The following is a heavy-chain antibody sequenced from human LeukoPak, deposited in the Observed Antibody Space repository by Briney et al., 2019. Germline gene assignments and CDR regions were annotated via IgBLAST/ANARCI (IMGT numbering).Heavy chain of an antibody. CDR3: ARLGYSYYFDY. V-gene: IGHV4-39*01. D-gene: IGHD5-18*01. CDR2: IYYSGST. J-gene: IGHJ4*02. CDR1: GGSISSSSYY. Sequence: PSETLSLTCTASGGSISSSSYYWGWIRQPPGKGLEWIGSIYYSGSTYYNPSLKSRVTISVDTSKNQFSLKLSSVTAADTAVYYCARLGYSYYFDYWGQGTLVTVSS.